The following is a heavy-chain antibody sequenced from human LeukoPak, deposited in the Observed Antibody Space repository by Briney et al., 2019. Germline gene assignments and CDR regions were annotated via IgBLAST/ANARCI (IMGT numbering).Heavy chain of an antibody. J-gene: IGHJ4*02. CDR3: ARRHWGPIDY. CDR1: GGSFNNYY. D-gene: IGHD7-27*01. CDR2: INHSGST. Sequence: PSETLSLTCAVYGGSFNNYYWSWIRQPPGTGLEWIGEINHSGSTNYNPSLKSRVTISVDTSKNQFSLKLSSVTAADTAVYYCARRHWGPIDYWGQGTLVTVSS. V-gene: IGHV4-34*01.